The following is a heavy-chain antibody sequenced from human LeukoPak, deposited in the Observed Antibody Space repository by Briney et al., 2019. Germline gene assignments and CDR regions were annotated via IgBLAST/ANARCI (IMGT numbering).Heavy chain of an antibody. Sequence: PGGSLRLSCAASGFTFDDYAMHWVRQAPGKGLEWVSGISWNSGSIGYADSVKGRFTISRDNAKNSLYLQMNSLRAEDTALYYCAKGPLGYYGILTGYFGYWGQGTLVTVSS. V-gene: IGHV3-9*01. CDR1: GFTFDDYA. CDR2: ISWNSGSI. J-gene: IGHJ4*02. D-gene: IGHD3-9*01. CDR3: AKGPLGYYGILTGYFGY.